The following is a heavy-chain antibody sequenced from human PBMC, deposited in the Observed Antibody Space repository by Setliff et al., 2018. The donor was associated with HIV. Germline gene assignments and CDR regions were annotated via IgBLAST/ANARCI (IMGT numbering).Heavy chain of an antibody. CDR3: AKDQGRVNDH. Sequence: LRLSCAASGFTFSYFGMHWVRQAPGKGLEWVAFIQYDGRKNNYADSVKGRFTISRDNSRNTAFLQMNNLRTEDTAVYYCAKDQGRVNDHWGLGTLVTVSS. CDR2: IQYDGRKN. V-gene: IGHV3-30*02. J-gene: IGHJ4*02. D-gene: IGHD3-16*01. CDR1: GFTFSYFG.